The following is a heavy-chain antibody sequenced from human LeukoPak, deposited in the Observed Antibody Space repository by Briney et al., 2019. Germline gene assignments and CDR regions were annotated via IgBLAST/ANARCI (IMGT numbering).Heavy chain of an antibody. CDR3: ARDRGKQQSDAFDI. CDR1: GFTFSSYS. Sequence: GGSLRLSCAASGFTFSSYSMNWVRQAPGKGLEWVSSISSSSSYIYYADSVKGRFTISRDNAKNSLYLQMNSLRAEDTAVYYCARDRGKQQSDAFDIWGQGTMVTVSS. J-gene: IGHJ3*02. CDR2: ISSSSSYI. V-gene: IGHV3-21*01. D-gene: IGHD6-13*01.